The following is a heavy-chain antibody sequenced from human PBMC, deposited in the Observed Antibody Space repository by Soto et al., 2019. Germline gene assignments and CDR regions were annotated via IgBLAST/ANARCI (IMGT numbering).Heavy chain of an antibody. D-gene: IGHD5-18*01. CDR3: ARDQEVYSYGPYYHYGMDV. CDR2: IWYDGSNK. V-gene: IGHV3-33*01. Sequence: PGESLKISCAASGFTFSSYGMHWVRQAPGKGLEWVAVIWYDGSNKYYADSVKGRFTISRDNSKNTLYLQMNSLRAEDTAVYYCARDQEVYSYGPYYHYGMDVWGQGTTVTVSS. CDR1: GFTFSSYG. J-gene: IGHJ6*02.